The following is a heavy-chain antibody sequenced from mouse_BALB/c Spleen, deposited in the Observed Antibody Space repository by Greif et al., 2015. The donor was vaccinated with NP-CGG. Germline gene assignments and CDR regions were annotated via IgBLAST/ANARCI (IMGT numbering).Heavy chain of an antibody. CDR3: VRDGMITGSTWFAY. Sequence: EVQLVESGGGLVQPKGSLKLSCAASGFTFNTNAMNWVRQAPGKGLEWVARIRSESNNYATYYADSVKDRFTISRDDSQSMLYLQMNNLKTEDTAMYYCVRDGMITGSTWFAYWGQGTLVTVSA. D-gene: IGHD2-4*01. CDR2: IRSESNNYAT. J-gene: IGHJ3*01. CDR1: GFTFNTNA. V-gene: IGHV10S3*01.